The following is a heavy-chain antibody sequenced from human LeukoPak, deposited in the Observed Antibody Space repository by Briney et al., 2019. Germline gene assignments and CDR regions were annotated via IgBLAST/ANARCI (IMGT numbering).Heavy chain of an antibody. CDR2: IYTSGST. V-gene: IGHV4-4*07. Sequence: PSETLSLTCTVSGGSISSYYWSWIRQPAGKGLEWIGRIYTSGSTNYSPSLKSRVTMSVDTTKNQFSLKLSSVTAADTAVYYCARDTYYYGSGSYYFDYWGQGTLVTVSS. CDR1: GGSISSYY. J-gene: IGHJ4*02. CDR3: ARDTYYYGSGSYYFDY. D-gene: IGHD3-10*01.